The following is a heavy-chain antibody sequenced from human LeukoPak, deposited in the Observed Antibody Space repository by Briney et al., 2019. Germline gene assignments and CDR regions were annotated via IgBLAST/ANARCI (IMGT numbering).Heavy chain of an antibody. J-gene: IGHJ5*02. Sequence: ASVKVSCKASGYTFTSYDINWVRQATGQGLEWMGWMNPNSGNTGYAPKFQGRVTMTRNTSISTACMELSSLRSEDTAVYYCARVQLWLSEGFDPWGQGTLVTVSS. CDR3: ARVQLWLSEGFDP. CDR1: GYTFTSYD. V-gene: IGHV1-8*01. D-gene: IGHD5-18*01. CDR2: MNPNSGNT.